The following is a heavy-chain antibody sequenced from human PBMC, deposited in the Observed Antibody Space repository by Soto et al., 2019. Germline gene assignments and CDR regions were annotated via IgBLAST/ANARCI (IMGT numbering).Heavy chain of an antibody. Sequence: GGSLRLSCAASGFTFSNAWMSWVRQAPGKGLEWVGRIKSKTDGGTTDYAAPVKGKFTISSDDSKNTLYLQIKSPKTEDTAVYYCPTDGPGYSSGWLFDFWGQGTLVTVSS. CDR3: PTDGPGYSSGWLFDF. D-gene: IGHD6-19*01. CDR2: IKSKTDGGTT. J-gene: IGHJ4*02. V-gene: IGHV3-15*01. CDR1: GFTFSNAW.